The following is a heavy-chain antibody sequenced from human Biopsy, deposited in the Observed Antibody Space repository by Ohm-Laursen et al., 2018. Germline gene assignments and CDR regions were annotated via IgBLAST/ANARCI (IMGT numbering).Heavy chain of an antibody. J-gene: IGHJ5*02. CDR3: ARGEGSSWFDP. V-gene: IGHV1-69*01. D-gene: IGHD1-26*01. Sequence: ASSVKVSCKASGGTFTNYAISWVRQAPGQGLEWMGGVIPIFGTANYAQKFQGRVTITADESTSTAYMELSSLTSDDTAVYFCARGEGSSWFDPWPRNTGHRLL. CDR2: VIPIFGTA. CDR1: GGTFTNYA.